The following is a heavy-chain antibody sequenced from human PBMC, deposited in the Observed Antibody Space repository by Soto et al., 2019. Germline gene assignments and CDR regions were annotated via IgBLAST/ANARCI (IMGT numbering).Heavy chain of an antibody. CDR2: ISGSGGST. D-gene: IGHD3-3*01. Sequence: GGSLRLSCAASGFTFSSYAMSWVRQAPGKGLEWVSAISGSGGSTNYAVSVKGRFTISRDNDKNTVYLQMNSLRAEETAVYYCAKGDLFVRGTIYGMDVWGQGTTVTVSS. CDR3: AKGDLFVRGTIYGMDV. CDR1: GFTFSSYA. J-gene: IGHJ6*02. V-gene: IGHV3-23*01.